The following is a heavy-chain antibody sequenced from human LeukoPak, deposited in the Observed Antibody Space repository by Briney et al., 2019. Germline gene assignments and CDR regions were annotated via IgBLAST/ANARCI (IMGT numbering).Heavy chain of an antibody. CDR3: ASMEDIVVVPAVMGWFDP. D-gene: IGHD2-2*01. J-gene: IGHJ5*02. V-gene: IGHV3-30*02. CDR2: IRYDGSNK. Sequence: GGSLRLSCAASGFTFSSYGMHWVRQAPGKGLEWVAFIRYDGSNKYYADSVKGRFTISRDNSKNTLYLQMNSLRAEDTAVYYCASMEDIVVVPAVMGWFDPWGQGTLVTVSS. CDR1: GFTFSSYG.